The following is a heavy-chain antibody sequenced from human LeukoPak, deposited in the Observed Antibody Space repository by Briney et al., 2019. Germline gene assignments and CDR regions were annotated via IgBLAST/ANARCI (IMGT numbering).Heavy chain of an antibody. D-gene: IGHD3-22*01. J-gene: IGHJ4*02. CDR1: GYTFSSYG. CDR3: ARDNYDSSGYYRGGDYFDY. CDR2: ISAYNGNT. Sequence: GASVKVSCKASGYTFSSYGISWVRQAPGQGLEWMGWISAYNGNTNYAQKFQGRVTMTTDTSTSTAYMELRSLRSDDTAVYYCARDNYDSSGYYRGGDYFDYWGQGTLVTVSS. V-gene: IGHV1-18*01.